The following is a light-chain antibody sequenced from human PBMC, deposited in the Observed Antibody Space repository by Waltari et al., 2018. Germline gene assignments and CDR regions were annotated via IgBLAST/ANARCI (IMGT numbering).Light chain of an antibody. CDR2: GAS. CDR1: QSVRTN. J-gene: IGKJ4*01. CDR3: QQYYVWPPIT. Sequence: LLTQSPASLSVSPGDTVILSCRASQSVRTNLVWYQQKAGQAPRTLIYGASTRASGVPSRISGSGSETDFTLIISSLQSEDAAVYFCQQYYVWPPITFGGGTKLEI. V-gene: IGKV3-15*01.